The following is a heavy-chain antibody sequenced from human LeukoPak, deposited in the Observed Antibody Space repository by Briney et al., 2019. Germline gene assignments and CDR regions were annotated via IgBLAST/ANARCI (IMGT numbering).Heavy chain of an antibody. CDR1: GLTHGEYP. V-gene: IGHV3-49*04. Sequence: GRSLRQTRTATGLTHGEYPMRWVRQAPAKGLACVCFIRSKAYGGTTEYAASVKGRFTISRVDSKSIAYLQMNSLKTEYTAVYYCTGLYYFDASALGYWGQGTLVTVSS. D-gene: IGHD3-22*01. CDR3: TGLYYFDASALGY. J-gene: IGHJ4*02. CDR2: IRSKAYGGTT.